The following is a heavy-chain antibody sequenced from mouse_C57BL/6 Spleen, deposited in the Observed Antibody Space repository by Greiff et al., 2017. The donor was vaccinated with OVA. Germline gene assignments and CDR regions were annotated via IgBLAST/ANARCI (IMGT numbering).Heavy chain of an antibody. V-gene: IGHV5-4*01. Sequence: EVHLVESGGGLVKPGGSLKLSCAASGFTFSSYAMSWVRQTPEKRLEWVATISDGGSYTYYPDNVKGRFTISRDNAKNNLYLQMSHLKSEDTAMYYCARDNDYLYYFDYWGQGTTLTVSS. J-gene: IGHJ2*01. D-gene: IGHD2-4*01. CDR3: ARDNDYLYYFDY. CDR2: ISDGGSYT. CDR1: GFTFSSYA.